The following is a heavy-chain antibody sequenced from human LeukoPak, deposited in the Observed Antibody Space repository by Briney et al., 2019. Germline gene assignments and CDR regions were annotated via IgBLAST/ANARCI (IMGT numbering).Heavy chain of an antibody. CDR3: ARHRVYDFWSGYSTLGYFDL. CDR2: IYHSGST. J-gene: IGHJ2*01. V-gene: IGHV4-38-2*01. CDR1: GYSISSGYY. Sequence: SETLSLTCAVSGYSISSGYYWGWIRQPPGKGLEWIGSIYHSGSTYYNPSLKSRVTISVDTSKNQFSLKLSSEHAADTAVYYCARHRVYDFWSGYSTLGYFDLWGRGTLVTVSS. D-gene: IGHD3-3*01.